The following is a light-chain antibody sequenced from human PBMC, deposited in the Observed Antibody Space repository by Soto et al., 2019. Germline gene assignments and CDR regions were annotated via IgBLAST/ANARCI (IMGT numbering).Light chain of an antibody. CDR3: ASYAGSNNFV. Sequence: QSALTQPPSAAGSPGQSVTISCTGTSSDVCAYTYVSWYQQHPGKAPKLVIFEVNKRPSGVPDRVSGSKSGNTAALTGSRLRTEEEADYYCASYAGSNNFVFGTGTQLAVL. CDR2: EVN. J-gene: IGLJ7*01. V-gene: IGLV2-8*01. CDR1: SSDVCAYTY.